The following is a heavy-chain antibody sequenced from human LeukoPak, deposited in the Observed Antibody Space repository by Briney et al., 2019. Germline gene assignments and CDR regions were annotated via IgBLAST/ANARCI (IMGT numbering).Heavy chain of an antibody. CDR2: MLGRRDNT. CDR3: TTELRRKLLGFDY. J-gene: IGHJ4*02. Sequence: GGSLRLSCAASGFSFITFDMSWVRQAPGKGLEWVSVMLGRRDNTYYADSVKGRFTISRDNSQNTLYLQMNSLKTEDTAVYYCTTELRRKLLGFDYWGQGTLVTVSS. CDR1: GFSFITFD. V-gene: IGHV3-23*01. D-gene: IGHD4/OR15-4a*01.